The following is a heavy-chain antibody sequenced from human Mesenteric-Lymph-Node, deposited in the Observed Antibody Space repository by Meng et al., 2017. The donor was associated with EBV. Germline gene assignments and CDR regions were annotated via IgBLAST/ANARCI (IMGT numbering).Heavy chain of an antibody. CDR1: GYTFTDYY. CDR2: INPSSGGT. J-gene: IGHJ4*02. V-gene: IGHV1-2*06. CDR3: ASPGYSYGLDY. Sequence: QVSLVQSGAEVKKPGASVKVSCKASGYTFTDYYMHWVRQAPGQGLEWMGRINPSSGGTNYAQKFQGRVTMTRDTSISTAYIELNSLRSDDTAVYYCASPGYSYGLDYWGQGTLVTVSS. D-gene: IGHD5-18*01.